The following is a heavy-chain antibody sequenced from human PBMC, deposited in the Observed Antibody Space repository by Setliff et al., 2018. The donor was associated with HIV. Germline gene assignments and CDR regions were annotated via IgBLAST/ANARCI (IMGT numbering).Heavy chain of an antibody. J-gene: IGHJ6*02. CDR3: ARKLRPGHGVDV. Sequence: GGSLRLSCAASGFTFNTYGMNWVRQAPGKGLEWVSLMSGINDNKYYGDSVKGRFTISRDNSKNTLFLQMNSLRAEDTAIYYCARKLRPGHGVDVWGQGTTVTVSS. D-gene: IGHD3-10*01. CDR2: MSGINDNK. V-gene: IGHV3-23*01. CDR1: GFTFNTYG.